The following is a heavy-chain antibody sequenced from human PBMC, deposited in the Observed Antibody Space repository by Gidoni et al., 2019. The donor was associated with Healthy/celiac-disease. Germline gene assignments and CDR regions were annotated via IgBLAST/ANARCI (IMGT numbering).Heavy chain of an antibody. Sequence: QVQLPESGPGLVQPSQTLSLTCTVSGGPISSGGYYWSWIRQHPGKGLEWIGYIYYSGSTYYNPSLKSRVTISVDTSKNQFSLKLSSVTAADTAVYYCARGLWFGELIFWFDPWGQGTLVTVSS. CDR2: IYYSGST. J-gene: IGHJ5*02. V-gene: IGHV4-31*03. D-gene: IGHD3-10*01. CDR1: GGPISSGGYY. CDR3: ARGLWFGELIFWFDP.